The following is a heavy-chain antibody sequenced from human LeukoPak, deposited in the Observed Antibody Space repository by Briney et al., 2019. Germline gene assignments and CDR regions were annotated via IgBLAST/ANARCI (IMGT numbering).Heavy chain of an antibody. CDR1: GYSISSGYY. V-gene: IGHV4-38-2*02. Sequence: PSETLSLTCTVSGYSISSGYYWGWIRQPPGKGLEWIGSIYHSGSTYYNPSLKSRVTISVDTSKNQFSLKLSSVTAADTAVYYCARGYSSSWYLFSYWGQGTLVTVSS. CDR2: IYHSGST. D-gene: IGHD6-13*01. J-gene: IGHJ4*02. CDR3: ARGYSSSWYLFSY.